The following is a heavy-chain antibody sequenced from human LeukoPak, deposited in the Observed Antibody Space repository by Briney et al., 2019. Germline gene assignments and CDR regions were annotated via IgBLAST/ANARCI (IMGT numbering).Heavy chain of an antibody. CDR2: INQYGGEI. D-gene: IGHD6-13*01. V-gene: IGHV3-7*03. CDR3: VKGPLITAAGTY. Sequence: GGSLRLSCAASGFTFSDYCMTWVRQTPGKGLECVANINQYGGEISYVDSVKGRFTISRDNAKNSLSLQMSSLRVEDTAVYYCVKGPLITAAGTYWGQGTLVTVSS. CDR1: GFTFSDYC. J-gene: IGHJ4*02.